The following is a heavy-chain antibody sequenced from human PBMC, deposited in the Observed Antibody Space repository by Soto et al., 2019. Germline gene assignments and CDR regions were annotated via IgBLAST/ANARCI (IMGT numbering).Heavy chain of an antibody. CDR1: GFTLSSYW. V-gene: IGHV3-7*01. D-gene: IGHD3-9*01. CDR2: IKQDGSEK. CDR3: ARTGRRLVLRDGTDSYGLDV. J-gene: IGHJ6*02. Sequence: QPGGSLRLSCAASGFTLSSYWMSWVRQAPGRGLEWVANIKQDGSEKFYVDSVKGRFTISKDNAKNSLYLQMNSLRAEGTAVYYCARTGRRLVLRDGTDSYGLDVWGQGTTVTVSS.